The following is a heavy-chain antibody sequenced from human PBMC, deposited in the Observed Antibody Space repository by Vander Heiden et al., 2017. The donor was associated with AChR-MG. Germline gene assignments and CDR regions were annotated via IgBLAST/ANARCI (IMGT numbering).Heavy chain of an antibody. CDR3: APGFWSGDYYFDY. Sequence: EVQLVESGGGLVKPGGSLRLSCAASGFTFSRYSMNWVRQAPGKGLEWVSSITSSSSYIYYADSVKGRFTISRDNARNSLFLQMNSLRAEDTAVYYCAPGFWSGDYYFDYWGQGTLVTVSS. CDR1: GFTFSRYS. D-gene: IGHD3-3*01. J-gene: IGHJ4*02. V-gene: IGHV3-21*01. CDR2: ITSSSSYI.